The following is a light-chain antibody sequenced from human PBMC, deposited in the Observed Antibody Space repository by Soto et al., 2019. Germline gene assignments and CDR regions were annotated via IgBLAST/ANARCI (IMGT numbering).Light chain of an antibody. CDR3: PQSYSTPRT. CDR1: QSISSY. CDR2: AAS. Sequence: DVEMTQSPSSLSASVGDRVTITCRASQSISSYLNWYQQKPGKAPKLLIYAASSLQSGVPSRFSGSGSGTDFTLTISSLQPEDFATYYCPQSYSTPRTFGQRTRLEIK. J-gene: IGKJ5*01. V-gene: IGKV1-39*01.